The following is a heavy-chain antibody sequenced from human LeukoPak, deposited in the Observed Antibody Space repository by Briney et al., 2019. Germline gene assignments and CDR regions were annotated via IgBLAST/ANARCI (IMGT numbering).Heavy chain of an antibody. D-gene: IGHD1-26*01. Sequence: KTSETLSLTCTVSGGSISSYYWSWIRQPPGKGLEWIGYIYYSGSTNYNPSLKSRVTISVDTSKNQFSLKLSSVTAADTAVYYCARATVGPPLYHAFDIWGQGTMVTVSS. CDR3: ARATVGPPLYHAFDI. CDR2: IYYSGST. V-gene: IGHV4-59*01. CDR1: GGSISSYY. J-gene: IGHJ3*02.